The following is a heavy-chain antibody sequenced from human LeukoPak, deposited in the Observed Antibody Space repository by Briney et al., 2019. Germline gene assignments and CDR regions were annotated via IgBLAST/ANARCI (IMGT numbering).Heavy chain of an antibody. CDR2: LYSGGDT. Sequence: GGSLRLSCAASGFTVRSNFMSWVRQARGKGLEWVSLLYSGGDTYYADSVKGRFTISRDISRNTVYLQMNSLKAEDTAVYYCARQKGSSGWYYYFDYWGQGTLVTVSS. CDR1: GFTVRSNF. J-gene: IGHJ4*02. CDR3: ARQKGSSGWYYYFDY. D-gene: IGHD6-19*01. V-gene: IGHV3-66*04.